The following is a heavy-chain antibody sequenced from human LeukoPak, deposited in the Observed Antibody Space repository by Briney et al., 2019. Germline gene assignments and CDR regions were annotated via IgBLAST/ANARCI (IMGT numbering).Heavy chain of an antibody. Sequence: GGSLRLSCAASGFTFSSYGMHWVRQAPGKGLEWVAVISYDGSNKYYADSVKGRFTISRDNSKNTLYLQMNSLRAEDTAVYYCAKEPQYDFWSGYPAYYFDYWGQGTLVTVSS. J-gene: IGHJ4*02. CDR3: AKEPQYDFWSGYPAYYFDY. D-gene: IGHD3-3*01. CDR1: GFTFSSYG. CDR2: ISYDGSNK. V-gene: IGHV3-30*18.